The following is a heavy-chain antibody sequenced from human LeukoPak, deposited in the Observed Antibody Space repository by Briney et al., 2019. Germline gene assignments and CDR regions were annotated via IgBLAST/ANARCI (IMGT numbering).Heavy chain of an antibody. CDR3: ARRIAARAADKNWFDP. D-gene: IGHD6-6*01. J-gene: IGHJ5*02. Sequence: SETLSLTCTVSGGSISSYYWSWVRQPPGKGLEWLGYIYYSGSTNYNPSLKSRVTISVDTSKNQFSLKLSSVTAADTAVYYCARRIAARAADKNWFDPWGQGTLVTVPS. CDR1: GGSISSYY. CDR2: IYYSGST. V-gene: IGHV4-59*08.